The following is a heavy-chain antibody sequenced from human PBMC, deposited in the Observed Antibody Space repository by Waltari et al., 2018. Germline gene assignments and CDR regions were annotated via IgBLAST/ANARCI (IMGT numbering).Heavy chain of an antibody. CDR3: ARDPSVAATHPDGFDP. Sequence: EVLLLESAGGLVKPGGSLRLSCAASGFTFRRYSIHWVRPAPGKGLEWVSSISRSSSYRYYADSVKGRFTIARDNAKNSLYLQMNSLRAEDTAVYYCARDPSVAATHPDGFDPWGQGTLVTVSS. J-gene: IGHJ5*02. CDR1: GFTFRRYS. CDR2: ISRSSSYR. V-gene: IGHV3-21*01. D-gene: IGHD2-15*01.